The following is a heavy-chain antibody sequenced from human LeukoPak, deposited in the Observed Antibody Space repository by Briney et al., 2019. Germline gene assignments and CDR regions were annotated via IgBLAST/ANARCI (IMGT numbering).Heavy chain of an antibody. CDR1: GGSISSGSYY. Sequence: PSETLSLTCTVSGGSISSGSYYWSWIRQPAGKGLEWIGRIYTSGSTNYNPSLKSRVTISVDTSKNQFSLKLSSVTAADTAVYYCARVRQQLVLRAFDIWGQGTMVTVSS. CDR3: ARVRQQLVLRAFDI. CDR2: IYTSGST. D-gene: IGHD6-13*01. J-gene: IGHJ3*02. V-gene: IGHV4-61*02.